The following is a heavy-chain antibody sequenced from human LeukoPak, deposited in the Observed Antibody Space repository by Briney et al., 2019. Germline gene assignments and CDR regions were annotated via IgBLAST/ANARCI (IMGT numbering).Heavy chain of an antibody. CDR3: AKDFDDPVAFDI. Sequence: GGSLRLSCAASGFIFSSYSMNWVRQAPGKGLEWVSSISSSSYIYYADSVKGRFTISRDNSKNTLYLQMNSLRAEDTAVYYCAKDFDDPVAFDIWGQGIMVTVSS. CDR2: ISSSSYI. V-gene: IGHV3-21*01. J-gene: IGHJ3*02. CDR1: GFIFSSYS. D-gene: IGHD1-1*01.